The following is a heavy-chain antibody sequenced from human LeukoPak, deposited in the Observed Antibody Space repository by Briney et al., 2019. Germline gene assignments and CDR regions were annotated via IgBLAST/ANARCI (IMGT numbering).Heavy chain of an antibody. V-gene: IGHV3-23*01. CDR3: ARDYADYVGYFFFDY. CDR2: ISGGGETT. CDR1: GFTFNNYA. D-gene: IGHD4-17*01. J-gene: IGHJ4*02. Sequence: QAGGSLRLSCAASGFTFNNYAMNWVRQAPGKGPEWVSSISGGGETTYYADSAKGRFTISRDNSQNTLYLQMNSLRAEDTAVYYCARDYADYVGYFFFDYWGQGTLVTVSS.